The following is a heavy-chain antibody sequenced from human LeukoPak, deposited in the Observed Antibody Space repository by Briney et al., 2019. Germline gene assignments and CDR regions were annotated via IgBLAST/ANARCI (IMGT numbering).Heavy chain of an antibody. J-gene: IGHJ5*02. V-gene: IGHV4-61*02. CDR2: IYTSGST. CDR1: GGSISSGSYY. D-gene: IGHD2-2*01. Sequence: SQTLSLTCTVSGGSISSGSYYWSWIRQPAGKGLEWIGRIYTSGSTNYNPSLKSRVTISVDTSKNQFSLKLSSVTAADTAVYYCARDSLYRYCSSTSCSRVSWFDPWGQGTLVTVSS. CDR3: ARDSLYRYCSSTSCSRVSWFDP.